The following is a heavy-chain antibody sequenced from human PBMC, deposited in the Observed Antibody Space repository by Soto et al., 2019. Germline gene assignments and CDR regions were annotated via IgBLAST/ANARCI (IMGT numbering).Heavy chain of an antibody. CDR3: ARDPLNYYDSSGSNFDY. J-gene: IGHJ4*02. D-gene: IGHD3-22*01. V-gene: IGHV1-18*04. CDR2: ISAYNGNT. Sequence: ASVKVSCKASGYTFTSYGISWVRQAPGQGLEWMGWISAYNGNTNYAQKLQGRVTMTTDTSTSTAYMELRSLRSDDTAVYYCARDPLNYYDSSGSNFDYWGQGTMVTVYS. CDR1: GYTFTSYG.